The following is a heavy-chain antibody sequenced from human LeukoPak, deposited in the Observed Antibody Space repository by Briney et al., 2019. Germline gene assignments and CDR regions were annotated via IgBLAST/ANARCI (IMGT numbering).Heavy chain of an antibody. J-gene: IGHJ1*01. Sequence: PGGSLRLSCAASGFTFSSYAMSWVRQAPGKGLEWVSAISGSGGSTYYADSVKGRFTISRDNSKNTLYLQMNSLRAEDAAVYYCAKEGETSWYSRSMGYFQHWGQGTLVTVSS. CDR2: ISGSGGST. V-gene: IGHV3-23*01. CDR3: AKEGETSWYSRSMGYFQH. CDR1: GFTFSSYA. D-gene: IGHD6-13*01.